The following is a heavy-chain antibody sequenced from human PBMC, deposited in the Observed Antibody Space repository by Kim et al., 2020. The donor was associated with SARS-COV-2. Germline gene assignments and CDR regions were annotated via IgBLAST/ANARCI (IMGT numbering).Heavy chain of an antibody. CDR3: ARLNYGDYASPYYYGMDV. Sequence: SETLSLTCTVSGGSISSSSYYWGWIRQPPGKGLEWIGSIYYSGSTYYNPSLKSRVTISVDTSKNQFSLKLSSVTAADTAVYYCARLNYGDYASPYYYGMDVWGQGTTVTVSS. V-gene: IGHV4-39*01. D-gene: IGHD4-17*01. CDR2: IYYSGST. CDR1: GGSISSSSYY. J-gene: IGHJ6*02.